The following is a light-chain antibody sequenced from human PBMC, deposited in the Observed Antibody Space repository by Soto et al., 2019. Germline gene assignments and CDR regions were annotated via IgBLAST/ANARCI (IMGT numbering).Light chain of an antibody. Sequence: EIVLRQSPGTLSLSPGERATLSCRASQSVSSSYLAWYQQKPGQAPRLLIYGASSRATGIPDRFSGSGSGTDFTLTISRLEPEDFAVYYWQQYGSSPVTCGGGTKVEIK. J-gene: IGKJ4*01. CDR2: GAS. V-gene: IGKV3-20*01. CDR3: QQYGSSPVT. CDR1: QSVSSSY.